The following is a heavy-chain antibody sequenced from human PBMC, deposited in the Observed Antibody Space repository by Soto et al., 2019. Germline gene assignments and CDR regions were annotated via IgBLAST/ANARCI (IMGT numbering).Heavy chain of an antibody. CDR2: IKDDGSST. D-gene: IGHD3-22*01. V-gene: IGHV3-74*01. CDR3: ATGEYYYDSSGYYYC. CDR1: GFTFSDYW. Sequence: PGGSLRLSCAASGFTFSDYWMHWVRQAPGKGLVWVSRIKDDGSSTNYADSVKGRFTISRDNAKNSLYLQMNSLRAEDTAVYYCATGEYYYDSSGYYYCWGQGTLVTVSS. J-gene: IGHJ4*02.